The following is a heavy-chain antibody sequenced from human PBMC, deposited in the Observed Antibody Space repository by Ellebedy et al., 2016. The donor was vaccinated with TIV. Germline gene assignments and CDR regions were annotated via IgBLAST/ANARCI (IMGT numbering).Heavy chain of an antibody. CDR1: GFTFSSYG. V-gene: IGHV3-33*01. Sequence: PGGSLRLSCAASGFTFSSYGMHWVRQAPGKGLEWVAVIWYDGSNKYYADSVKGRFTISRDNSKNTLYLQMNRLRAEDTAVYYCAREDPDGAFDIWGQGTMVTVSS. CDR2: IWYDGSNK. CDR3: AREDPDGAFDI. D-gene: IGHD1-14*01. J-gene: IGHJ3*02.